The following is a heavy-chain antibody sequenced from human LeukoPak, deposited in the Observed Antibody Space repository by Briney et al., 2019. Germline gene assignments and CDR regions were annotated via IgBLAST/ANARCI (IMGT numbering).Heavy chain of an antibody. D-gene: IGHD3-22*01. J-gene: IGHJ4*02. V-gene: IGHV1-69*13. CDR3: ARAPESNYYYDSSGYYFY. CDR1: GGTFSSYA. Sequence: GASVKVSCKASGGTFSSYAISWVRQAPGQGLEWMGGIIPIFGTANYAQKFQGRVTTTADESTSTAYMELSSLRSEDTAVYYCARAPESNYYYDSSGYYFYWGQGTLVTVSS. CDR2: IIPIFGTA.